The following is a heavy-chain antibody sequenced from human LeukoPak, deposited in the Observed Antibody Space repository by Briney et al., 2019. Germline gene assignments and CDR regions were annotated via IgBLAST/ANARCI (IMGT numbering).Heavy chain of an antibody. J-gene: IGHJ4*02. CDR2: ISWNSGIF. V-gene: IGHV3-9*01. CDR1: GFKFDDYA. Sequence: PGGSLRLSCAASGFKFDDYAMHWVRQAPGEGLEWVAGISWNSGIFGYADSVKGRLTISRDNAQKSLYLQMNSLRGADTAFYYCAKGSTTSIEQWGQGTLVTVSS. CDR3: AKGSTTSIEQ. D-gene: IGHD1-1*01.